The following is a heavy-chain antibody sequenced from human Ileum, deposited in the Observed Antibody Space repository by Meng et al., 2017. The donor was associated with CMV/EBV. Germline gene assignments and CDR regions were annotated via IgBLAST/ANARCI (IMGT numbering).Heavy chain of an antibody. V-gene: IGHV4-4*07. CDR3: ARAGARGVPVDL. CDR2: FHYSGGT. J-gene: IGHJ4*02. CDR1: GDSIKNYS. D-gene: IGHD3-10*01. Sequence: VQRKDAGPRLVKPSETLAVSFTFSGDSIKNYSWTSLRQPAGNGLEWLGRFHYSGGTDDNPSLKRRVTLSIDTSKNQFSLKIYSVTAADTAVYYCARAGARGVPVDLWGQGTLVTVSS.